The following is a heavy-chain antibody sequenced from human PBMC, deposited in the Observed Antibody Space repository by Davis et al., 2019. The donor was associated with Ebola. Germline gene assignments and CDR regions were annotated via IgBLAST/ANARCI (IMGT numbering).Heavy chain of an antibody. CDR3: ARDLAPRGVGSTYDILTGYYYYYGMDV. D-gene: IGHD3-9*01. CDR2: ISGSGGST. J-gene: IGHJ6*04. CDR1: GFTFSSYA. Sequence: GGSLRLSCAASGFTFSSYAMSWVRQAPGKGLEWVSAISGSGGSTYYADSVKGRFTTFRDNPKNTLYLQMNSLRDEDTAVYYCARDLAPRGVGSTYDILTGYYYYYGMDVWGKGTTVTVSS. V-gene: IGHV3-23*01.